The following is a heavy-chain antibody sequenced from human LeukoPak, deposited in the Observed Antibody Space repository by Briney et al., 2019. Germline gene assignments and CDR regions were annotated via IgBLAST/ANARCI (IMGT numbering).Heavy chain of an antibody. CDR3: ARDPHSSGWPSGY. J-gene: IGHJ4*02. Sequence: SETLSLTCTVSSGFISSISYHWGWIRQPPGKELEYIGSIYYSGSAYSNPSLKSRVTISVDKSKNEVSLKLSSVTAADTAVYYCARDPHSSGWPSGYWGQGTLVTVSS. CDR1: SGFISSISYH. D-gene: IGHD6-19*01. CDR2: IYYSGSA. V-gene: IGHV4-39*07.